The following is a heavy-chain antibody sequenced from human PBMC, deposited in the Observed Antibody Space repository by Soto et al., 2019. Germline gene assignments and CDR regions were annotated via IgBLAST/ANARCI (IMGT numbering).Heavy chain of an antibody. J-gene: IGHJ4*02. Sequence: EVQLLQSGGGLVQPGGSLRLSCAASGFTFTSYSMTWVRQTPGKRLEWVAAVNPGGYSTYYADSVKGRFTISRDNSNKPLYLQMNSLRAEDTAVYYCAKDLRAGSGYDFDYRHQGTLVTVSS. CDR2: VNPGGYST. V-gene: IGHV3-23*01. D-gene: IGHD5-12*01. CDR3: AKDLRAGSGYDFDY. CDR1: GFTFTSYS.